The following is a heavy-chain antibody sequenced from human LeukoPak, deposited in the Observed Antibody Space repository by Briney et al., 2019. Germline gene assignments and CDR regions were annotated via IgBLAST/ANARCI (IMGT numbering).Heavy chain of an antibody. D-gene: IGHD3-10*01. CDR2: IYTSGST. CDR3: ARLVRGIPVLYNWFDP. CDR1: GGSISSGSYY. V-gene: IGHV4-61*02. J-gene: IGHJ5*02. Sequence: SETLSLTCTVSGGSISSGSYYWSWIRQPAGKGLEWIGRIYTSGSTNYNPSLKSRVTISVDTSKNQFSLKLSSVTAADTAVYYCARLVRGIPVLYNWFDPWGPGTLVTVSS.